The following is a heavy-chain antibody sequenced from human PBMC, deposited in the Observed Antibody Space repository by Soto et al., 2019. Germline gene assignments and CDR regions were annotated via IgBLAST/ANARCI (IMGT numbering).Heavy chain of an antibody. D-gene: IGHD3-10*01. J-gene: IGHJ4*02. CDR2: IYYSGLT. Sequence: SETLSLTCTVSRGYISSGGFSWHWLRQFPGKGLEWIGYIYYSGLTYSNPSPESRVNISLDPSTNQLSLRLNSVTAADTAVYFCASGSRLAGLGYWGLGSLVTVSS. V-gene: IGHV4-31*03. CDR3: ASGSRLAGLGY. CDR1: RGYISSGGFS.